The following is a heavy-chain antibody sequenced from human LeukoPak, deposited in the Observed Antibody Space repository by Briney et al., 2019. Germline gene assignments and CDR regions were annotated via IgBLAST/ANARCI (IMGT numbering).Heavy chain of an antibody. D-gene: IGHD6-6*01. CDR3: ARRSVWSSSSTTYYYFDY. CDR1: GYSFTSYW. J-gene: IGHJ4*02. V-gene: IGHV5-51*01. CDR2: IYPGDSGT. Sequence: GESLKISCKGSGYSFTSYWIGWVRQMPGKGLEWMGIIYPGDSGTRYSPSFQGQVTISADKSISTAYLQWSSLKASDTAMYYCARRSVWSSSSTTYYYFDYWGQGTLVTVSS.